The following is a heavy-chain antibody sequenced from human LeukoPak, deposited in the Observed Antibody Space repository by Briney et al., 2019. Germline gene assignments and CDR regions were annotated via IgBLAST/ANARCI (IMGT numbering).Heavy chain of an antibody. V-gene: IGHV1-2*02. CDR3: ARGAWWIQLWLDAFDI. Sequence: ASVKVSCKASGYTFTGYYMHWVRQAPGQGLEWMGWINPNSGGTNYAQKFQGRVTMTRDTSISTAYMELSSLRSEDTAVYYCARGAWWIQLWLDAFDIWGQGTMVTVSS. J-gene: IGHJ3*02. D-gene: IGHD5-18*01. CDR2: INPNSGGT. CDR1: GYTFTGYY.